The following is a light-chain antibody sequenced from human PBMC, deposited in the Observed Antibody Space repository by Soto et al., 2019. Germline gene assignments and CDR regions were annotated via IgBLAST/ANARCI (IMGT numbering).Light chain of an antibody. CDR2: GAS. J-gene: IGKJ2*01. Sequence: EIVLTQSPGTLSLSPGERATLSCRASQSVSSSYLAWYQQKPGQAPRLLIYGASSRATGIPDRFSGSVSGTDFTLTISRLEPEDFAVYYCQKYGRTFGQGTKLEIK. CDR3: QKYGRT. V-gene: IGKV3-20*01. CDR1: QSVSSSY.